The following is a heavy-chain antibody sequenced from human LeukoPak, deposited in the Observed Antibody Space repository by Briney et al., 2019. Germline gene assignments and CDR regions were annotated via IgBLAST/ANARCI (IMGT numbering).Heavy chain of an antibody. V-gene: IGHV1-69*13. D-gene: IGHD2-21*02. Sequence: SVKVSCKASGGTFSSYAISWVRQAPGQGLVWMGGIIPMFGTANYAQKFQGRVTITADESTSTAYMELSSLRSEDTAVYYCARARSNCGGDCYREYFQHWGQGTLVTVSS. CDR1: GGTFSSYA. CDR3: ARARSNCGGDCYREYFQH. J-gene: IGHJ1*01. CDR2: IIPMFGTA.